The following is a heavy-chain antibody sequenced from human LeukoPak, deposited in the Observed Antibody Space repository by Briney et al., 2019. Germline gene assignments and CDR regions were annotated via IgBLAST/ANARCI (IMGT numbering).Heavy chain of an antibody. J-gene: IGHJ4*02. CDR1: GFTFSSYG. D-gene: IGHD4-17*01. CDR3: AKVGDYGAYALDY. Sequence: GRSLRLSCAASGFTFSSYGMHWVRQAPGKGLEWVAVISYDGSYKYYADSVKGRFTIPRDNSKNTLYLQMNSLRAEDTAVYYYAKVGDYGAYALDYWGQGPLVTVSS. V-gene: IGHV3-30*18. CDR2: ISYDGSYK.